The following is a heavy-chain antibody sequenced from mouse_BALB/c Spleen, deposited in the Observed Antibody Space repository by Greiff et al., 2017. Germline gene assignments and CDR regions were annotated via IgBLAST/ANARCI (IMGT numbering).Heavy chain of an antibody. CDR3: ARDYGTRYFDV. Sequence: EVQVVESGGGLVKPGGSLKLSCAASGFTFSDYYMYWVRQTPEKRLEWVATISDGGSYTYYPDSVKGRFTISRDNAKNNLYLQMSSLKSEDTAMYYCARDYGTRYFDVWGAGTTVTVSS. D-gene: IGHD1-1*01. V-gene: IGHV5-4*02. J-gene: IGHJ1*01. CDR2: ISDGGSYT. CDR1: GFTFSDYY.